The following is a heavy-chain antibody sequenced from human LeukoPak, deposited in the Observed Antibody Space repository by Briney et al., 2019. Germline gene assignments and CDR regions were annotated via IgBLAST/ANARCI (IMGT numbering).Heavy chain of an antibody. CDR3: AKDTADEYYYDSSGPYWYFDL. V-gene: IGHV3-30*02. Sequence: GGSLRLSCAASGFTFSTYGIHWARQAPGKGLEWVAFIRYDGSKTHYADSVKGRFTISRDNSKNMVYLQMNSLRSEDTAVYYCAKDTADEYYYDSSGPYWYFDLWGRGTLVTVSS. CDR2: IRYDGSKT. D-gene: IGHD3-22*01. J-gene: IGHJ2*01. CDR1: GFTFSTYG.